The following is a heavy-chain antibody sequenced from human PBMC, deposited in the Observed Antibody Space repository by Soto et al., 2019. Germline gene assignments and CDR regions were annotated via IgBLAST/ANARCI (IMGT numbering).Heavy chain of an antibody. CDR2: IYYSGST. CDR1: GVSISSYY. CDR3: ACGGNPSVRGVITYGMDV. V-gene: IGHV4-59*01. D-gene: IGHD3-10*02. J-gene: IGHJ6*04. Sequence: SDNLPLTSAFSGVSISSYYWSWIRQPPGKELEWIGYIYYSGSTNYHPSPKSRVTHSVDTSKNHFPLQLSSVTAADMAVYYWACGGNPSVRGVITYGMDVWGRGPTVS.